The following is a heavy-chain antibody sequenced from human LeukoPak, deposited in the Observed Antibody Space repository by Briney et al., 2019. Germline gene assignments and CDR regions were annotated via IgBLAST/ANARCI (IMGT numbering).Heavy chain of an antibody. CDR2: IYTGGST. J-gene: IGHJ6*02. Sequence: SETLSLTCTVSGGSISSYYWSWIRQPAGKGLEWIGRIYTGGSTNYNPSLKSRVTMSVDTSKNQFSLKLSSVTAADTAVYYCARRRTWFGYSAPAYYYYGMDVWGQGTTVTVSS. CDR3: ARRRTWFGYSAPAYYYYGMDV. D-gene: IGHD3-22*01. V-gene: IGHV4-4*07. CDR1: GGSISSYY.